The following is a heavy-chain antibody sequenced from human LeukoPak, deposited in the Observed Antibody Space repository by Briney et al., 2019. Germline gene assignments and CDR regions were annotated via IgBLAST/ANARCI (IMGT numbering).Heavy chain of an antibody. CDR2: IIPIFGTA. Sequence: GSSVKVSCKASGGTFSSYAISWVRQAPGQGLEWMGGIIPIFGTANYAQKFQGRVTITADKSTSTAYMELSSLRSEDTAVYYCARDSPGGSGSHYFDYWGQGTLVTVSS. D-gene: IGHD3-10*01. J-gene: IGHJ4*02. V-gene: IGHV1-69*06. CDR1: GGTFSSYA. CDR3: ARDSPGGSGSHYFDY.